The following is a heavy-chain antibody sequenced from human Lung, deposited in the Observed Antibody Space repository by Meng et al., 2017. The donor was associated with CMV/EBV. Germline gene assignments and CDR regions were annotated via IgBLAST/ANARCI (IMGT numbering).Heavy chain of an antibody. CDR2: IRTKGYGATT. Sequence: GESLKISCTTSGFTFADYAVHWVRQAPGKGLEWVGFIRTKGYGATTDYAASVKGRFTISRDDSKSVAYLQMNSLKTEDTAVYYCTGDIVLMVGAFDSWGQGTLVTGSS. V-gene: IGHV3-49*04. CDR3: TGDIVLMVGAFDS. J-gene: IGHJ4*02. CDR1: GFTFADYA. D-gene: IGHD2-8*01.